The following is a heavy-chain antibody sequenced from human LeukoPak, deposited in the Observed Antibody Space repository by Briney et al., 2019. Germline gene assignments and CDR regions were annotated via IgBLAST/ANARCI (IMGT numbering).Heavy chain of an antibody. CDR2: IRYDGSNK. J-gene: IGHJ6*03. V-gene: IGHV3-30*02. CDR3: AKDQCITMVRGGCYMDV. Sequence: GGSLRLSCAASGFTFSSYGMHWVRQAPGKGLEWVAFIRYDGSNKYYADSVKGRFTISRDNSKNTLYLQMNSLRAEDTAVYYCAKDQCITMVRGGCYMDVWGKGTTVTISS. CDR1: GFTFSSYG. D-gene: IGHD3-10*01.